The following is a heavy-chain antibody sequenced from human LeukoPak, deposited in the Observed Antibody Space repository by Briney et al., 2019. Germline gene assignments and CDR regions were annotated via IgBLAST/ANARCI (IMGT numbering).Heavy chain of an antibody. Sequence: SQTLSLTCTVSGGSISSGSYCWSWIRQPAGKGLEWIGRIYTSGSTNYNPSLKSRVTISVDTSKNQFSLKLSSVTAADTAVYYCARGPYGSGSLASLLEHWGQGTLVTVSS. D-gene: IGHD3-10*01. CDR2: IYTSGST. V-gene: IGHV4-61*02. J-gene: IGHJ4*02. CDR1: GGSISSGSYC. CDR3: ARGPYGSGSLASLLEH.